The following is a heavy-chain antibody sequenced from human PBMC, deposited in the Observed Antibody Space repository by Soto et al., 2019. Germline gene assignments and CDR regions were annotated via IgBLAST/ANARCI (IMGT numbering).Heavy chain of an antibody. CDR3: AILGEYVCYYYGMDV. Sequence: PGESLKISCKGSGYSFTSYWISWVRQMPGKGLEWMGRIDPSDSYTNYSPSFQGHVTISADKSISTAYLQWSSLKASDTAMYYCAILGEYVCYYYGMDVWGQGTTVTVSS. V-gene: IGHV5-10-1*01. CDR2: IDPSDSYT. CDR1: GYSFTSYW. D-gene: IGHD3-10*01. J-gene: IGHJ6*02.